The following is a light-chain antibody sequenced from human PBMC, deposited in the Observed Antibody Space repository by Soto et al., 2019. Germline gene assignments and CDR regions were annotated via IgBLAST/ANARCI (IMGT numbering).Light chain of an antibody. CDR1: QSVSSN. V-gene: IGKV3D-15*01. CDR2: DVS. J-gene: IGKJ4*01. Sequence: EIVMTQSPATLSVSPGERATLSCWASQSVSSNLAWYQQKPGQAPRLLIYDVSTRATGIPTRFSGSGSGTEFTLTISSLQSEDFAAYYCQQYNNWPLTFGGGNKVDIK. CDR3: QQYNNWPLT.